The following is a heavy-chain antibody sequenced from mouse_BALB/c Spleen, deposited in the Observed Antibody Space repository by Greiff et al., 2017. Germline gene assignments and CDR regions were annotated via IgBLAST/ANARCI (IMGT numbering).Heavy chain of an antibody. V-gene: IGHV4-1*02. Sequence: EVHLVESGGGLVQPGGSLKLSCAASGFDFSRYWMSWVRQAPGKGLEWIGEINPDSSTINYTPSLKDKFIISRDNAKNTLYLQMSKVRSEDTALYYCARMYGNRYYAMDYWGQGTSVTVSS. CDR3: ARMYGNRYYAMDY. CDR1: GFDFSRYW. CDR2: INPDSSTI. D-gene: IGHD2-10*02. J-gene: IGHJ4*01.